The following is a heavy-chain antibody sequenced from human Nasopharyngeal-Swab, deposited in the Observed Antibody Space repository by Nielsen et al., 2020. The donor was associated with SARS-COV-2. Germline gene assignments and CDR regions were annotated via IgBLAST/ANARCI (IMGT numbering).Heavy chain of an antibody. J-gene: IGHJ5*02. Sequence: SGPTLVKPTYTLTLTCTVLGLLLRNARMGVSGIRQPPGKALEWLAHLFSNDEKSYSTTLKSRLTISKDTSKSQVVLTMTNMDPVDTATYYCARIEARLNWFDTWGQGTLVTVSS. D-gene: IGHD3-16*01. CDR3: ARIEARLNWFDT. CDR2: LFSNDEK. CDR1: GLLLRNARMG. V-gene: IGHV2-26*01.